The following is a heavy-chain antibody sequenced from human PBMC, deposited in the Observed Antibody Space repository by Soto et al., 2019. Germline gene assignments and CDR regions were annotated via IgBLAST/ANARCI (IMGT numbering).Heavy chain of an antibody. J-gene: IGHJ6*02. CDR3: ARAGKYSGSYWAPEYYYGMDV. D-gene: IGHD1-26*01. V-gene: IGHV3-33*01. Sequence: GGSLRLSCAASGFTFSSYGMHWVRQAPGKGLEWVAVIWYDGSNKYYADSVKGRFTISRDNSKNTLYLQMNSLRAEDTAVYYCARAGKYSGSYWAPEYYYGMDVWGQGTTVTVSS. CDR2: IWYDGSNK. CDR1: GFTFSSYG.